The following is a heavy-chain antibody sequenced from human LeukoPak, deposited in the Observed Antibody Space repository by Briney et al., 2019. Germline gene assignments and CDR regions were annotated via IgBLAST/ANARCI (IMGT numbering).Heavy chain of an antibody. CDR3: ARHGRRDGYNYYYYYYMDV. CDR2: IYTSGST. D-gene: IGHD5-24*01. CDR1: GGSISSYY. J-gene: IGHJ6*03. Sequence: SETLSLTCTVSGGSISSYYWSWIRQPPGKGLGRIGYIYTSGSTNYNPSLKSRVTISVDTSKNQFSLKLSSVTAADTAVYYCARHGRRDGYNYYYYYYMDVWGKGTTVTVSS. V-gene: IGHV4-4*09.